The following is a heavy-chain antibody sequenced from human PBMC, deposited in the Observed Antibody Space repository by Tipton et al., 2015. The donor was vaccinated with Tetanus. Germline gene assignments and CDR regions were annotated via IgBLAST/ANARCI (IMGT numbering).Heavy chain of an antibody. D-gene: IGHD1-26*01. V-gene: IGHV3-7*01. CDR1: GFTFSTYW. J-gene: IGHJ4*02. Sequence: SLRLSCAASGFTFSTYWMSWVRQAPGKGLEWVANIKQDGSEKYYVDSVKGRFTISRDNAKNSLYLQMNTLRAEDTAVYYCARGRYSGSYFADYWDQGTLVTVSS. CDR2: IKQDGSEK. CDR3: ARGRYSGSYFADY.